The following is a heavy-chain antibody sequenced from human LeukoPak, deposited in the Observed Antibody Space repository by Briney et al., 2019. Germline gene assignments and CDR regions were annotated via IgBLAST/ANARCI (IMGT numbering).Heavy chain of an antibody. V-gene: IGHV3-49*03. J-gene: IGHJ4*02. CDR2: IRSKAYGGTT. CDR1: GFTFGDYA. Sequence: GGSLRLSCTASGFTFGDYAMSWFRQAPGKGLEWVGFIRSKAYGGTTEYAASVKGRFTISRDDSKSIAYLQMNSLKTEDTAVYYCTRDHSSSWYVFDYWGQGTLVTVSS. D-gene: IGHD6-13*01. CDR3: TRDHSSSWYVFDY.